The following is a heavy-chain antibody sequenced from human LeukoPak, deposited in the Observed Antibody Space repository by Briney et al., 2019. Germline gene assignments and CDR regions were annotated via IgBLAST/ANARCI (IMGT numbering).Heavy chain of an antibody. J-gene: IGHJ4*02. Sequence: KSSETLSLTCTVSGGSISSYYWSWIRQPPGKGLEWIGYIYYSGSTNYNPSLKSRVTISVDTSKNQFSLKLSSVTAADTAVYYCARWGGSGRPIDYWGQGTLVTVSS. D-gene: IGHD2-15*01. V-gene: IGHV4-59*01. CDR2: IYYSGST. CDR1: GGSISSYY. CDR3: ARWGGSGRPIDY.